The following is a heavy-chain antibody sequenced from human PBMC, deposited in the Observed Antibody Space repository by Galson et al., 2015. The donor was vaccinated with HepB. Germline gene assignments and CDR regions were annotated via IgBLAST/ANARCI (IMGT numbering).Heavy chain of an antibody. CDR1: GFTFSSHS. V-gene: IGHV3-21*01. J-gene: IGHJ6*03. D-gene: IGHD2-15*01. Sequence: SLRLSCAASGFTFSSHSMNWVRQAPGKGLEWASSISSSSSYIYYADSVKGRFTISRDNSKNSLYLQLNSLRAEDTAVDYCARSPPRYCSGGSCYSGYYYYYMDVWGKGTTVTVSS. CDR3: ARSPPRYCSGGSCYSGYYYYYMDV. CDR2: ISSSSSYI.